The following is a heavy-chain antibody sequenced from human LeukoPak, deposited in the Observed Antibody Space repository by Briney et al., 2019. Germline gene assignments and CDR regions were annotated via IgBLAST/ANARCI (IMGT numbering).Heavy chain of an antibody. D-gene: IGHD3-9*01. V-gene: IGHV3-11*01. CDR2: ISSSGSTI. Sequence: GGSLRLSCAASGFTFSDYYMSWIRQAPGKGLEWVSYISSSGSTIYYADSVKGRFTISRDNSKNTLYLQMNSLRAEDTAVYYCAFDQYYYYYYGMDVWGQGTTVTVSS. J-gene: IGHJ6*02. CDR3: AFDQYYYYYYGMDV. CDR1: GFTFSDYY.